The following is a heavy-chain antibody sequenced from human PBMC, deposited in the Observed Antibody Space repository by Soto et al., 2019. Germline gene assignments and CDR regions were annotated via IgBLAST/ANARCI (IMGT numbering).Heavy chain of an antibody. D-gene: IGHD2-21*01. J-gene: IGHJ3*02. CDR3: ARAIVLATIPDAFDI. V-gene: IGHV1-69*06. Sequence: QVQLVQSGAEVKKPGSSVKVSCKASGGTFSSYAISWVRQAPGQGLEWMGGIIPIFGTANYAQTFQGRVKITADKSTRTAYMELSSLRSEDTAVYYCARAIVLATIPDAFDIWGQGTMVTVSS. CDR1: GGTFSSYA. CDR2: IIPIFGTA.